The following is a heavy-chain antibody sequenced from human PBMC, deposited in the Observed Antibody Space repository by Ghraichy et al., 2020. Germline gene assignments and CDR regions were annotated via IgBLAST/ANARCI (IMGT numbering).Heavy chain of an antibody. CDR2: IYTSGST. CDR1: GGSISSGSYY. V-gene: IGHV4-61*02. Sequence: SETLSLTCTVSGGSISSGSYYWSWIRQPAGKGLEWIGRIYTSGSTNYNPSLKSRVTISVDTSKNQFSLKLSSVTAADTAVYYCAREAMVPSYWYFDLWGRGTLVTVSS. J-gene: IGHJ2*01. D-gene: IGHD5-18*01. CDR3: AREAMVPSYWYFDL.